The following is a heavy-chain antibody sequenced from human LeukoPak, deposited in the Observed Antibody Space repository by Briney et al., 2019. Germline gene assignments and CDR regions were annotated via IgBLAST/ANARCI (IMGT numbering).Heavy chain of an antibody. J-gene: IGHJ3*02. V-gene: IGHV3-21*01. D-gene: IGHD5-12*01. CDR3: ARDDSGYGDAFDI. CDR2: ISSSSSYI. Sequence: GGSLRLSCAASGFTFSSYSMSWVRQAPGKGLEWVSSISSSSSYIYYADSVKGRFTISRDNAKNSLYLQMNSLRAEDTAVYYCARDDSGYGDAFDIWGQGTMVTVSS. CDR1: GFTFSSYS.